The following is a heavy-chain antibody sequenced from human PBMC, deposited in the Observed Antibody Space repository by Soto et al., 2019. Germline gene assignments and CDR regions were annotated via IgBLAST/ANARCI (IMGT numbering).Heavy chain of an antibody. CDR2: IYYSGST. Sequence: SDPLSLTCTVSGGSISSSSYYWGWIRQPPGKGLEWIGSIYYSGSTYYNPSLKSRVTISVDTSKNQFSLKLSSVTAADTAVYYCARRPVYCSGGSCYSEGWFDPWGQGTLVTVS. J-gene: IGHJ5*02. CDR1: GGSISSSSYY. V-gene: IGHV4-39*01. D-gene: IGHD2-15*01. CDR3: ARRPVYCSGGSCYSEGWFDP.